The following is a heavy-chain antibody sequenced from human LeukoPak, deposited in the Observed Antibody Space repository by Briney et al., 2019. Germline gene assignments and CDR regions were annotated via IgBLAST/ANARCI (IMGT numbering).Heavy chain of an antibody. CDR3: AKVPFYSDVYYFDY. CDR1: GFTFSSYA. D-gene: IGHD3-10*01. Sequence: AGGSLRLSCAASGFTFSSYAMSWVRQAPGKGLEWVSAISGSGGSTYYADSVKGRFTVSRDNSKNTLYLQMNSLRVEDTALYYCAKVPFYSDVYYFDYWGQGTLVTVSS. CDR2: ISGSGGST. J-gene: IGHJ4*02. V-gene: IGHV3-23*01.